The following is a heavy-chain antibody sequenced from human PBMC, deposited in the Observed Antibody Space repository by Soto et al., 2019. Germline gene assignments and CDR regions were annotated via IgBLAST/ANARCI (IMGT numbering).Heavy chain of an antibody. CDR3: ATNPGDYVDY. CDR2: ISYDGSNK. CDR1: GFTFSSYG. Sequence: QVQLVESGGGVVQPGRSLRLSCAASGFTFSSYGMHWVRQAPGKGLEWVAVISYDGSNKYYADSVKGRFTISRDNSKNRLYLQMNSLRAEDTAVYYCATNPGDYVDYWGQGTLVTVSS. J-gene: IGHJ4*02. D-gene: IGHD4-17*01. V-gene: IGHV3-30*03.